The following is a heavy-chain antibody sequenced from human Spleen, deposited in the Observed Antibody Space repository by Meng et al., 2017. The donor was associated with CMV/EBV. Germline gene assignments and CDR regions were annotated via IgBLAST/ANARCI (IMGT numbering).Heavy chain of an antibody. Sequence: GGSLRLSCVASGFTFSSFDMNWVRQAPGKGLEWVSIIYSGGSSTSYADSVKGRFTISRDNSKNTLYLQMNSLRAEDTAVYYCAKEEYSSSSGGVDYWGQGTLVTVSS. CDR2: IYSGGSST. CDR1: GFTFSSFD. V-gene: IGHV3-23*03. CDR3: AKEEYSSSSGGVDY. D-gene: IGHD6-6*01. J-gene: IGHJ4*02.